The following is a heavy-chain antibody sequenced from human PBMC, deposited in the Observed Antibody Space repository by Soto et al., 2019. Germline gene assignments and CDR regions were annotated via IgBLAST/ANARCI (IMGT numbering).Heavy chain of an antibody. J-gene: IGHJ4*02. CDR3: ARDQPGYSYGYGLGY. CDR1: GFTFSDYY. D-gene: IGHD5-18*01. CDR2: ISSSSSYI. V-gene: IGHV3-11*06. Sequence: SGGSLRLSCAASGFTFSDYYMSWIRQAPGKGLEWVSSISSSSSYIYYADSVKGRFTISRDNAKNSLYLQMNSLSAEDTAVYYCARDQPGYSYGYGLGYWGQGTLVTVSS.